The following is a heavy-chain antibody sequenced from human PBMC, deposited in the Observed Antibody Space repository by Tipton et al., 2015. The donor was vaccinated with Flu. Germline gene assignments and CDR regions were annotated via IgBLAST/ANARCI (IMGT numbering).Heavy chain of an antibody. D-gene: IGHD3-3*01. J-gene: IGHJ3*02. Sequence: SLRLSCTASGFAFSSYWMHWVRQAPGKGLEWVASVKQDGSQRYYVDSVKGRFTISRDNAKKSLYLQMNSLRAEDTAVYYCARVPEWLGYGFDIWGPGTLVTLSS. V-gene: IGHV3-7*03. CDR2: VKQDGSQR. CDR1: GFAFSSYW. CDR3: ARVPEWLGYGFDI.